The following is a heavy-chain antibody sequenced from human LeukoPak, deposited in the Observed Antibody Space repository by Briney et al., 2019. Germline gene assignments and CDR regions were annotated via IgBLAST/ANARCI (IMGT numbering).Heavy chain of an antibody. CDR3: ARVVLMVRGVIGRFDP. CDR1: GYTFTSYG. Sequence: GASVKVSCKASGYTFTSYGITWVRQAPGQGLEWMGWISAYNAYTYYAQKLQGRVTMTTDTSTSTAYMELRSLRSDDTAVYYCARVVLMVRGVIGRFDPWGQGTLVTVSS. J-gene: IGHJ5*02. V-gene: IGHV1-18*01. D-gene: IGHD3-10*01. CDR2: ISAYNAYT.